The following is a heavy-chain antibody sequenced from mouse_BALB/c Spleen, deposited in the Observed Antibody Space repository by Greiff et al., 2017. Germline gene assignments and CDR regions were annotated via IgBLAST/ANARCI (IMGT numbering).Heavy chain of an antibody. Sequence: VKLMESGPGLVAPSQSLSITCTVSGFSLSRYSVNWVRQPPGKGLEWLGMIWGGGSTDYNSALKSRLSISKDNSKSQVFLKMNSLQTDDTAMYYCARGDGYDKRYYFDYWGQGTTLTVSS. D-gene: IGHD2-2*01. V-gene: IGHV2-6-4*01. CDR3: ARGDGYDKRYYFDY. CDR2: IWGGGST. J-gene: IGHJ2*01. CDR1: GFSLSRYS.